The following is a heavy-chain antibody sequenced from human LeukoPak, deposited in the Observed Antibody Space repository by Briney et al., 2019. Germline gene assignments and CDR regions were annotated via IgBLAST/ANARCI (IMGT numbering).Heavy chain of an antibody. Sequence: PGGSLRLSCAASGFTFSDYYMSWLRQAPGKGLEWVSYISSSGSTIYYADSVKGRFTISRDNAKNSLYLQMNSLRAEDTAAYYCARDLDSSLYWFDPWGQGTLVTVSS. CDR1: GFTFSDYY. J-gene: IGHJ5*02. CDR3: ARDLDSSLYWFDP. V-gene: IGHV3-11*01. CDR2: ISSSGSTI. D-gene: IGHD3-22*01.